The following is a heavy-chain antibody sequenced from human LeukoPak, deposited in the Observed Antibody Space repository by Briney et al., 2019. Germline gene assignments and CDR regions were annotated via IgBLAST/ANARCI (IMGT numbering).Heavy chain of an antibody. J-gene: IGHJ4*02. CDR3: ARKAALDSSGPFDY. V-gene: IGHV4-39*01. CDR1: GGSISSSSYY. CDR2: IYYSGST. D-gene: IGHD3-22*01. Sequence: PSETLSLTCTVSGGSISSSSYYWGWIRQPPGKGLGWIGSIYYSGSTYYNPSLKSRVTISVDTSKNQFSLKLSSVTAADTAVYYCARKAALDSSGPFDYWGQGTLVTVSS.